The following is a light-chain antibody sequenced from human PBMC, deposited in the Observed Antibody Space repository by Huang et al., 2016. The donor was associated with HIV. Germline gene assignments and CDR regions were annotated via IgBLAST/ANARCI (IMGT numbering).Light chain of an antibody. CDR1: ESPVLSDGDAY. CDR2: KVS. CDR3: MQGALWPPVT. Sequence: DVVMTQSPLSLSVTLGQPASISCMCSESPVLSDGDAYLNWLHQRPGHSPRRLIYKVSKRDSGVANRFSGSGSGKNYILKISRVEAEDVGVYYCMQGALWPPVTFGQGTKLEIK. J-gene: IGKJ2*01. V-gene: IGKV2-30*02.